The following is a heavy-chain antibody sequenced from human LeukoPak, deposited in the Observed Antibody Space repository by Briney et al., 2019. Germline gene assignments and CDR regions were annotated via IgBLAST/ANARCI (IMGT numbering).Heavy chain of an antibody. CDR3: VRDRGTPDTLGVL. J-gene: IGHJ4*02. Sequence: GGSLRLSCAASGFTFSSYAMSWVRQAPGRGLQWVSGIRVSGGSTNYADSVKGRFTISKDNSKNTLYLQMNSLGADDTAVYYCVRDRGTPDTLGVLWGQGTLVTVSS. CDR1: GFTFSSYA. D-gene: IGHD3-22*01. CDR2: IRVSGGST. V-gene: IGHV3-23*01.